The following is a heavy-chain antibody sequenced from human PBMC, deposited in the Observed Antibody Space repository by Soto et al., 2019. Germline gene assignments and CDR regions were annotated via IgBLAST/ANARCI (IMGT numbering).Heavy chain of an antibody. V-gene: IGHV1-69*01. CDR1: GGTFSTYA. CDR2: VIPIFGTP. CDR3: ARSECGSSSLDMYYYYYYGMDV. Sequence: QVQLVQSGAEVKKPGSSVKVSCKAPGGTFSTYAISWVRQAPGQGLEWMGGVIPIFGTPKYAQKFQGRVTITTDESTSTGYMELRSLRSEDTAVYYCARSECGSSSLDMYYYYYYGMDVWGQGTTVTVSS. D-gene: IGHD2-2*01. J-gene: IGHJ6*02.